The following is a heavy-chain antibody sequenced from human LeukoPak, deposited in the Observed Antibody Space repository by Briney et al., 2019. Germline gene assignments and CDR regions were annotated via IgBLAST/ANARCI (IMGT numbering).Heavy chain of an antibody. J-gene: IGHJ4*02. CDR1: GFXVSSNY. Sequence: GGSLRLSCVASGFXVSSNYISWVRQAPGKGLEWVSAIFSGGSTFYADSVTGRFTISRDNSKNTVYLEMNSLRAEDTAVYYCARDLKTSGWYGDFDYWGQGTLVTVSS. V-gene: IGHV3-53*01. CDR2: IFSGGST. CDR3: ARDLKTSGWYGDFDY. D-gene: IGHD6-19*01.